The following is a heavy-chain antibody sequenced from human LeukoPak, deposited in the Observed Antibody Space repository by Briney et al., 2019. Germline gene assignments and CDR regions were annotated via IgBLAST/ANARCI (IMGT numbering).Heavy chain of an antibody. Sequence: ASVKVFCKASGYTFTSYGISWVRQAPGQGLEWMGWISAYNGNTNYAQKLQGRVTMTTDTSTSTAYMELRSLRSDDTAVYYCARVVYYDSSGTWGSFDYWGQGTLVTVSS. CDR2: ISAYNGNT. CDR1: GYTFTSYG. CDR3: ARVVYYDSSGTWGSFDY. J-gene: IGHJ4*02. V-gene: IGHV1-18*01. D-gene: IGHD3-22*01.